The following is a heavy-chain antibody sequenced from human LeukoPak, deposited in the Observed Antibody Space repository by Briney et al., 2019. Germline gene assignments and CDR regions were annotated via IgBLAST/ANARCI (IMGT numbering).Heavy chain of an antibody. Sequence: SETLSLTCTVSGGSISSYYWSWIRQPPGKGLEWIGYIYYSGSTNYNPSLKSRVTISVDTSKNQFSLKLSSVTAADTAVYYCVSSRWESATANPIDYWGQGTLVTVSS. V-gene: IGHV4-59*01. CDR2: IYYSGST. J-gene: IGHJ4*02. CDR1: GGSISSYY. CDR3: VSSRWESATANPIDY. D-gene: IGHD2-21*02.